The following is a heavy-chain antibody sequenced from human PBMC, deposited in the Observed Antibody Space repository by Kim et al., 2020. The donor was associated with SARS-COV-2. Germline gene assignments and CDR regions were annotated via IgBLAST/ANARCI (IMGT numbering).Heavy chain of an antibody. CDR3: ANKVAAGTPAFDY. Sequence: GGSLRLSCAASGFTFSSYAMSWVRQAPGQGLEWVSAISGSGAGTLYADSVKGRFTISRDNSKNTLYLQMNSLRAEDTAVYYCANKVAAGTPAFDYWGQGTLVTVSS. J-gene: IGHJ4*02. V-gene: IGHV3-23*01. CDR1: GFTFSSYA. D-gene: IGHD6-13*01. CDR2: ISGSGAGT.